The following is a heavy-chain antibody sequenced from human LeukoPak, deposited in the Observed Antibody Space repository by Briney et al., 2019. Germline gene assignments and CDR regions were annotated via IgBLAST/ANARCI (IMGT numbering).Heavy chain of an antibody. J-gene: IGHJ4*02. CDR1: GGSTSRYY. V-gene: IGHV4-59*08. D-gene: IGHD6-13*01. CDR2: IYYSGST. CDR3: ARLPGIAAV. Sequence: SETLFLTCTVPGGSTSRYYWSSIRQPPGKRLEWLGYIYYSGSTTYNPSLKSRLTMSVDTSKNQISLKLISLTAADTAVYYCARLPGIAAVWGQGTLVTVSS.